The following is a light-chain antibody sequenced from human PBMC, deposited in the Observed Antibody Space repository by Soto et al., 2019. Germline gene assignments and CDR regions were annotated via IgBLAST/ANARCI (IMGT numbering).Light chain of an antibody. CDR3: QQYNDYSRP. Sequence: DIQMTQSPSTLSASVGDRVTITCRASQSISGWLAWYQQKPGKAPKLLIYKATHLESGVPSRFSGSGSGTEFTLTISSLHSDDSATYYCQQYNDYSRPFGQGTKVDIK. CDR2: KAT. J-gene: IGKJ1*01. CDR1: QSISGW. V-gene: IGKV1-5*03.